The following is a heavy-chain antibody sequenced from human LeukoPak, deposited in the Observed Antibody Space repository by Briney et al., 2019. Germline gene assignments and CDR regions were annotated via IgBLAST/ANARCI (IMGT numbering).Heavy chain of an antibody. V-gene: IGHV3-7*01. J-gene: IGHJ4*02. CDR1: GFVFSTYW. CDR3: ASRRHDFLH. Sequence: GGSLRLSCAASGFVFSTYWMTWVRQAPGKGLEWVANINLDGTEEHYVDSSLKGRFTISRDNAKNSLYLQMTSLRVEDTAVYYSASRRHDFLHWGQGTLVTVSS. D-gene: IGHD3/OR15-3a*01. CDR2: INLDGTEE.